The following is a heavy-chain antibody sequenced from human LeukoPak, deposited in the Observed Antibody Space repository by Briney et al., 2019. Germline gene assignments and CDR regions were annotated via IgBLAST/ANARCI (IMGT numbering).Heavy chain of an antibody. CDR2: ISGSGGST. Sequence: TGGSLRLSCAASGFTFSSYAMSWVRQAPGKGLEWVSAISGSGGSTYYADSVKGRFTISRDNAKNSLYLQMNSLRAEDTAVYYCARVTPPDDYDFWSGYWSGYFDYWGQGTLVTVSS. CDR3: ARVTPPDDYDFWSGYWSGYFDY. D-gene: IGHD3-3*01. CDR1: GFTFSSYA. J-gene: IGHJ4*02. V-gene: IGHV3-23*01.